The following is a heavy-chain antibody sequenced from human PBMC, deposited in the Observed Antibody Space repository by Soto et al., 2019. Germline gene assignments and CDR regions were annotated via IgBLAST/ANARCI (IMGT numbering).Heavy chain of an antibody. Sequence: PSETLSLTCDVSGDTISTGGYTWAWIRQPPGKALEWIGHTYHSGNPYYNPSLKSRVIISVDRSKNQFSLKVRSVTAADTAVYYCATMGTPATGLYYFDYWGQGTLVTVSS. J-gene: IGHJ4*02. CDR3: ATMGTPATGLYYFDY. CDR1: GDTISTGGYT. CDR2: TYHSGNP. V-gene: IGHV4-30-2*01. D-gene: IGHD2-15*01.